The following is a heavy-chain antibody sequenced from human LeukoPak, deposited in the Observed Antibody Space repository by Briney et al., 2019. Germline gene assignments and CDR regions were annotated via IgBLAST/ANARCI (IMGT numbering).Heavy chain of an antibody. CDR3: ARQYERTLRLVH. CDR1: GFTFSSYA. J-gene: IGHJ5*02. CDR2: ISGSGGST. Sequence: PGGSLRLSCAASGFTFSSYAMSWVRQAPGKGLEWVSAISGSGGSTYYADSVKGRFTISRDNSKNSLYLQMNSLRAEDTAVYYCARQYERTLRLVHWGQGTLVTVSS. V-gene: IGHV3-23*01. D-gene: IGHD4-11*01.